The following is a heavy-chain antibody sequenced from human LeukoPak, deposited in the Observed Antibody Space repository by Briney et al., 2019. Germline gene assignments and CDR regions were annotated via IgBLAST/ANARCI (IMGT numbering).Heavy chain of an antibody. J-gene: IGHJ4*02. Sequence: GGSLRLSCAASGFTFSSYAMSWVRQAPGKGLEWVSAISGSGGSTYYADSVKGRFTISRDNSKNTLYLQMNSLRAEDTAVYYCAKDFHRITIFGVVTLTLDYWGQGTLVTVSS. D-gene: IGHD3-3*01. CDR2: ISGSGGST. CDR3: AKDFHRITIFGVVTLTLDY. CDR1: GFTFSSYA. V-gene: IGHV3-23*01.